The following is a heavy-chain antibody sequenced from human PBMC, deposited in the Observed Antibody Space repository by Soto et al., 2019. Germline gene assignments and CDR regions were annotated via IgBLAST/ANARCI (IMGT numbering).Heavy chain of an antibody. CDR3: ARDGNGSGLRTFDY. V-gene: IGHV1-69*08. CDR2: IIPIVGTV. D-gene: IGHD3-10*01. Sequence: QVQLVQSGAEVKKPGSSVKVSCKASGGTFSSYTISWVRQAPEQGLEWMGRIIPIVGTVDYAQQFQGRVTITADKSTSTAYMDLSSPRSEDTAVYYCARDGNGSGLRTFDYWGKGTLVTVSS. CDR1: GGTFSSYT. J-gene: IGHJ4*02.